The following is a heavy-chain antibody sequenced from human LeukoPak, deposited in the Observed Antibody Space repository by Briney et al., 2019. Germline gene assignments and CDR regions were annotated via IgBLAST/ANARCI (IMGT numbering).Heavy chain of an antibody. CDR1: GGSISSGSYY. CDR2: IYTSGST. V-gene: IGHV4-61*02. D-gene: IGHD3/OR15-3a*01. CDR3: ASGWTSQGWFDP. Sequence: SQTLSLTCTVSGGSISSGSYYWSWIRQPAGKGLEWIGRIYTSGSTNYNPSLKSRVTISVDTSKNQFSLKLSSVTAADTAVYYCASGWTSQGWFDPWGQGTLVTVSP. J-gene: IGHJ5*02.